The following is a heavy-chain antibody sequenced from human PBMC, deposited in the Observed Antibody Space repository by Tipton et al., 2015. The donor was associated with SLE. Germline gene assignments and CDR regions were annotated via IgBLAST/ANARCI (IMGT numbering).Heavy chain of an antibody. V-gene: IGHV4-61*09. J-gene: IGHJ5*02. CDR3: ARASFIVGSTTFWFDP. CDR1: GASMNSGSYS. D-gene: IGHD1-26*01. CDR2: IDSSGNT. Sequence: TLSLTCSVSGASMNSGSYSWHWIRQPAGKALQWLGHIDSSGNTYYNPSLKSRVTISVDTSKNQFSLKLNSVTATDAAVYYCARASFIVGSTTFWFDPWGQGALVIVSS.